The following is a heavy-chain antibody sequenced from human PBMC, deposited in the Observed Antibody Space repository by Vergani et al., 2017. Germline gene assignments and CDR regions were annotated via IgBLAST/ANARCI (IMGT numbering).Heavy chain of an antibody. CDR1: GFTFSSYS. J-gene: IGHJ4*02. Sequence: EVQLVESGGGLVQPGGSLRLSCAASGFTFSSYSMNWVRQAPGKGLEWVSSISSSSSYIYYADSVKGRFTISRDNAKNSLYLQMNSLRAEDTAVYYCARDTDIPYYFDYWGQGTLVTVSS. V-gene: IGHV3-21*01. CDR3: ARDTDIPYYFDY. D-gene: IGHD2-21*01. CDR2: ISSSSSYI.